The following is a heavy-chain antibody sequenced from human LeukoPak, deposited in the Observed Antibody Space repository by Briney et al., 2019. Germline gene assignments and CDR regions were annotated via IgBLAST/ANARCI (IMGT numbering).Heavy chain of an antibody. CDR1: GGTFTSYT. CDR2: IIPIFGTA. Sequence: GASVKVSCKASGGTFTSYTISWVRQAPGQGLEWMGRIIPIFGTANYAQKFQGRVTITTDESTSTAYMELSSLRSEDTAVYYCAGGVMGFDYWGQGTLVTVSS. V-gene: IGHV1-69*05. D-gene: IGHD3-16*01. J-gene: IGHJ4*02. CDR3: AGGVMGFDY.